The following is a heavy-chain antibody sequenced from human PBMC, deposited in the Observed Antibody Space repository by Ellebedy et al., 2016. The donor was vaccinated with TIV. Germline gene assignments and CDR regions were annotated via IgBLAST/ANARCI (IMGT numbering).Heavy chain of an antibody. D-gene: IGHD3-22*01. CDR3: ARSDSSGYEFDY. CDR2: IFPRDSET. Sequence: GESLKISCKGSGYRFSDYWIGWVRQLPGKGLEWMGKIFPRDSETIYSPSFQGQVTISADKSISTAYLQWSSLKASDTAMYYCARSDSSGYEFDYWGQGTLVTVSS. CDR1: GYRFSDYW. J-gene: IGHJ4*02. V-gene: IGHV5-51*01.